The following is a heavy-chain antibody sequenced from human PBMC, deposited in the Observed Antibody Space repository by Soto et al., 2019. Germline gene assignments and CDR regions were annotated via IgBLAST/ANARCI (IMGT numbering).Heavy chain of an antibody. V-gene: IGHV3-30*18. J-gene: IGHJ4*02. D-gene: IGHD6-19*01. CDR1: GFTFRSYG. CDR2: ISADGIDK. Sequence: QVQLVESGGGVVQPERSLGLSCAASGFTFRSYGMHWVRQAPGKGLEWVAAISADGIDKYYADSVKGRFTISRDNSKNALYLQMNSLRPEDTAVYYCAEGTAVARKHFANWGQGTLVTVSS. CDR3: AEGTAVARKHFAN.